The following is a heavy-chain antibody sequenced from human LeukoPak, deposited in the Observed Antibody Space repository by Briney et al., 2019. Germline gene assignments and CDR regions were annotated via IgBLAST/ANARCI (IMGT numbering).Heavy chain of an antibody. CDR3: ARDSWELRGP. CDR2: IKQDGSEK. V-gene: IGHV3-7*01. CDR1: GFTFSNYW. Sequence: GGSLRLSCAASGFTFSNYWMSWVRQAPGKGLEWVANIKQDGSEKYYVDSVKGRFTISRDNAKNSLYLRMNSLRAEDTAVYYCARDSWELRGPWGQGTLVTVSS. D-gene: IGHD1-26*01. J-gene: IGHJ4*02.